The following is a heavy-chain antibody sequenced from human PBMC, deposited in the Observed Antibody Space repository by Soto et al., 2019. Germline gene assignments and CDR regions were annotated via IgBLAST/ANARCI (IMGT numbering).Heavy chain of an antibody. V-gene: IGHV3-66*01. D-gene: IGHD6-19*01. CDR3: AGRDSSVWYAY. Sequence: PGGSLRLSCAASGFIVISISMAWVRQSPGKGLEWVSEIYGAGTTQYADSVKGRFTISRDSSQNKLYLQMSSLRAEETAVYYCAGRDSSVWYAYWGQGTLVTVSS. CDR2: IYGAGTT. J-gene: IGHJ4*02. CDR1: GFIVISIS.